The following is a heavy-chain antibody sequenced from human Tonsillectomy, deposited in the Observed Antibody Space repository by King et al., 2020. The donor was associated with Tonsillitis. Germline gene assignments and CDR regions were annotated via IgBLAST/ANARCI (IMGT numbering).Heavy chain of an antibody. CDR3: ARALSGYGDYKLDFDY. V-gene: IGHV1-46*01. J-gene: IGHJ4*02. CDR2: INPSGGST. D-gene: IGHD4-17*01. CDR1: GYIFSTYY. Sequence: VQLVESGAEVKKPGASVKVSCKASGYIFSTYYIHWVRQAPGQGLEWMGVINPSGGSTSYAQKFQGRVTMTRDTSTSTVYMELSSLRSEDTAVYYCARALSGYGDYKLDFDYWGQGTLVTVSS.